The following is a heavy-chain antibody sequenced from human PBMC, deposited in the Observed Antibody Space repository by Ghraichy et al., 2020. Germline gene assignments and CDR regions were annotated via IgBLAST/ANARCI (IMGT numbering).Heavy chain of an antibody. CDR2: IYYSEST. J-gene: IGHJ4*02. Sequence: SETLSLTCTVSGGSISSYYWSWIRQPPGKGLEWIGYIYYSESTNYNPSLKSRVTISVDTSKNQFSLKLSSVTAADTAVYYCARDSWPPNCSGGSCSSDYWGQGTLVTVSS. CDR3: ARDSWPPNCSGGSCSSDY. V-gene: IGHV4-59*01. CDR1: GGSISSYY. D-gene: IGHD2-15*01.